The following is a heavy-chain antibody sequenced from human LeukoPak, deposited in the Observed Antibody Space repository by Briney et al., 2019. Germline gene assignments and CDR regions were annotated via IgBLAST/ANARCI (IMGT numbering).Heavy chain of an antibody. V-gene: IGHV3-48*01. J-gene: IGHJ4*02. D-gene: IGHD6-19*01. CDR3: ARDKTGIAVAGTFDY. CDR2: ISSSSSTI. CDR1: GFTFSSYS. Sequence: PGGSLRLSCAASGFTFSSYSMNWVRQAPGKGLEWVSYISSSSSTIYYADSVKGRFTISRDNAKNSLYLQMNSLRAEDTAVYYCARDKTGIAVAGTFDYWGQGTLVTVSS.